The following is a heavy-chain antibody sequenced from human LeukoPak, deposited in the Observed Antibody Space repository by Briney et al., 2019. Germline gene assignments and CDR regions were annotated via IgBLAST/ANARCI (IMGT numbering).Heavy chain of an antibody. CDR1: GGSISSGSYS. D-gene: IGHD5-12*01. V-gene: IGHV4-61*02. CDR2: ISTSGST. J-gene: IGHJ4*02. Sequence: SETLSLTCTVSGGSISSGSYSWGWIRQPAGKGLEWIGRISTSGSTNYNPSLKSRVTISVDTSKNQFSLKLSSVTAADTAVYYCARDDGYDYATDYWGQGTLVTVSS. CDR3: ARDDGYDYATDY.